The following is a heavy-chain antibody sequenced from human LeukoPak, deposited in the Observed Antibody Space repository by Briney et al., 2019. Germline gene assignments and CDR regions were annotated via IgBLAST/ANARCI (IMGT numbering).Heavy chain of an antibody. Sequence: GESLKISCKGSGYSFTSYWIGWVRQMPGKGLEWMGIIYPGDSDTRYSPSSQGQVTISADKSISTAYLQWSSLKASDTAMYYCAXXXNIXSTVTSLSAFDIWGQGTMVTVSS. CDR1: GYSFTSYW. D-gene: IGHD4-17*01. CDR3: AXXXNIXSTVTSLSAFDI. V-gene: IGHV5-51*01. J-gene: IGHJ3*02. CDR2: IYPGDSDT.